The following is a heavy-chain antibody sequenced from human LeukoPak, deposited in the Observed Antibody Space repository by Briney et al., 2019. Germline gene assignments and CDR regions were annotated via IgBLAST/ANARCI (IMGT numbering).Heavy chain of an antibody. CDR3: AREPPESYYFDN. Sequence: ASVKVSCKASGYTFSGFYVHWVRQAPGQGLEWMGIIKVSGGRTEYAQKFQGRVTVTRDMSTSTVYMELNNLRSEDTAVYYCAREPPESYYFDNWGQGTPVTVSS. V-gene: IGHV1-46*01. J-gene: IGHJ4*02. CDR1: GYTFSGFY. CDR2: IKVSGGRT.